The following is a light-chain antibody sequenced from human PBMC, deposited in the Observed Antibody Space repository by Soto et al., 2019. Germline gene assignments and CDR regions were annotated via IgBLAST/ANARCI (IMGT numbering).Light chain of an antibody. CDR1: QSVSSSY. Sequence: EIVLTQSPGTLSLSPGERATLSCRASQSVSSSYLAWYQQKPGQAPRLLIYGASSRATGIPDRFSGSGSGTDFTLTISRLELEDFAVYFCQRYGSSPLITFGQGTRLEIK. V-gene: IGKV3-20*01. CDR3: QRYGSSPLIT. CDR2: GAS. J-gene: IGKJ5*01.